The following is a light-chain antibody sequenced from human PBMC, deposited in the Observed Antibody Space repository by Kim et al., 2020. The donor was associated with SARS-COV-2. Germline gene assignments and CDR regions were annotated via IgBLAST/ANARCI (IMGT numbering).Light chain of an antibody. J-gene: IGLJ1*01. CDR2: QDS. V-gene: IGLV3-1*01. CDR3: QARDSSPYV. Sequence: SYELTQPPSVSVSPGQTASITCSGDKLGDKYACWYQQKPGQSPVLVIYQDSKRPSGIPERFSGSNSGNTATLTISGTQAMDEADYYCQARDSSPYV. CDR1: KLGDKY.